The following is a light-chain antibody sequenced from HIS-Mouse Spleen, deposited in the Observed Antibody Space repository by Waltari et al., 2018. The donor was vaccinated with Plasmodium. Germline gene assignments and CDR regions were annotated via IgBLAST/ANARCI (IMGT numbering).Light chain of an antibody. CDR2: GAS. J-gene: IGKJ4*01. CDR1: QSVSSSY. CDR3: QQYGSSPLT. V-gene: IGKV3-20*01. Sequence: EIVLTQSPGTLSLSPGERATLSCRASQSVSSSYLAWYQQKPGQAPRLLIHGASSRATGIPDRFSGSGSGTDFTLTINRLEPEDFAVYYCQQYGSSPLTFGGGTKVEIK.